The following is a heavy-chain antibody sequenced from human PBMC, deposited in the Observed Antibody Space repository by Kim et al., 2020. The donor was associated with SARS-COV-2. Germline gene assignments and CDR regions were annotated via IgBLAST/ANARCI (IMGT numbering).Heavy chain of an antibody. CDR2: T. J-gene: IGHJ3*02. CDR3: ARAQARDAFDI. V-gene: IGHV4-30-2*05. Sequence: TYSNPSRKSRVTISVDTSKNQFSLKLGSVTAADTAVYYCARAQARDAFDIWGQGTMVTVSS.